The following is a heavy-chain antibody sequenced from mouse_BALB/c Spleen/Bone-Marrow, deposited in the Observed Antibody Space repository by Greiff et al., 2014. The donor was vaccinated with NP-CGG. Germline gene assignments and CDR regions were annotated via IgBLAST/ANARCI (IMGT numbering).Heavy chain of an antibody. J-gene: IGHJ2*01. CDR1: GFNIKDTY. CDR3: ARYYYGYYFDY. D-gene: IGHD1-1*01. V-gene: IGHV14-3*02. CDR2: IDPANGNT. Sequence: VQLQQPGAELVKPGASVKSSCTASGFNIKDTYMHWVKQRPEQGLEWIGRIDPANGNTKYDPKFQGKATITADTSSNTAYLQLSSLTSEDTAVYYCARYYYGYYFDYWGQGTTLTVSS.